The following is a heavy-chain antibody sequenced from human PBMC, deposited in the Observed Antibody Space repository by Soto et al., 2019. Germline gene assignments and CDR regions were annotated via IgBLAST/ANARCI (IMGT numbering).Heavy chain of an antibody. J-gene: IGHJ4*02. CDR3: ARAYCGGDCSADY. CDR1: GYTLTTYA. V-gene: IGHV1-3*04. D-gene: IGHD2-21*02. CDR2: INTANGNT. Sequence: GASVKVSCKASGYTLTTYAMHWVRQAPGQRLEWMGWINTANGNTKYSQKFQGRVTITRDTSASTVYMEMNSLSSEDTAVYYCARAYCGGDCSADYWGQGTLVTVSS.